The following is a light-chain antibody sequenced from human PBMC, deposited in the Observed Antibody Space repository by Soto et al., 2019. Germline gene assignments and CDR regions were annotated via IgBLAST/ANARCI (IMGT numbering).Light chain of an antibody. CDR2: GAS. Sequence: EIQMTQSPATLSVSPGERATLSCRASQSVSSNLAWYQQKPGQAPRLLIYGASTRATGIPARFSGSGSGTEFTLTISSRQSQDFAVSYYQQYNYWPQWTFGQGTKVEIK. CDR3: QQYNYWPQWT. J-gene: IGKJ1*01. V-gene: IGKV3-15*01. CDR1: QSVSSN.